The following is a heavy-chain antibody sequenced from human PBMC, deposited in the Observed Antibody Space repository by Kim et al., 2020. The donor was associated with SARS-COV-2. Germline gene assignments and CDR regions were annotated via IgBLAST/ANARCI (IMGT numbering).Heavy chain of an antibody. J-gene: IGHJ4*02. CDR3: ARGMSSGWTSGWYFDY. CDR2: IWYDGSNK. V-gene: IGHV3-33*01. D-gene: IGHD6-19*01. Sequence: GGSLRLSCAASGFTFSSYSMHWVRQAPGKGLEWVAVIWYDGSNKYYADSVKGRFTISRDNSKNTLYLQMNSLRAEDTAVYYCARGMSSGWTSGWYFDYWGQGTLVTVSS. CDR1: GFTFSSYS.